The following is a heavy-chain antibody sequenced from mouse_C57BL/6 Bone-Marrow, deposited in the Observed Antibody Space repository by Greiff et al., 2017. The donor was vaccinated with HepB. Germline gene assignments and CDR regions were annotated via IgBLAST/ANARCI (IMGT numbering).Heavy chain of an antibody. D-gene: IGHD1-1*01. J-gene: IGHJ2*01. CDR3: ASSLYYYGSSYVDY. V-gene: IGHV1-59*01. CDR1: GYTFTSYW. CDR2: IDPSDSYT. Sequence: QVQLQQPGAELVRPGTSVKLSCKASGYTFTSYWMHWVKQRPGQGLEWIGVIDPSDSYTNYNQKFKGKATLTVDTSSSTAYMQLSSLTSEDSAVYYCASSLYYYGSSYVDYWGQGTTLTVSS.